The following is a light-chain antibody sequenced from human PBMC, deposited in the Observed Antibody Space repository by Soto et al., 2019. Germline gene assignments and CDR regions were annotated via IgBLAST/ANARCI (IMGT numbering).Light chain of an antibody. CDR2: ANT. CDR1: RSNIGANYD. CDR3: QSYDNSLSATI. V-gene: IGLV1-40*01. J-gene: IGLJ2*01. Sequence: QSVLTQPPSVSGAPGQRVTISCTGSRSNIGANYDVHWYRQLPGTAPQLLIYANTNRPSGVPDRFSGSKSGSSASLAITGLQAEDEADYYCQSYDNSLSATIFGGGTKVTVL.